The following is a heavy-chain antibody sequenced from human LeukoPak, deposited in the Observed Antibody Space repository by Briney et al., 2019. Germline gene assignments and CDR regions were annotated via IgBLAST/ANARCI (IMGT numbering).Heavy chain of an antibody. Sequence: GGSLRLSCAASGLTVSSNYMTWVRQAPGQGLEWVSVIYRDGSTYYADSVKGRFTISRDNSKNTVYLQMNSLRAEDTAVYYCARGLGYCSGGSCYPFDYWGQGTLVTVSS. V-gene: IGHV3-53*01. CDR2: IYRDGST. D-gene: IGHD2-15*01. J-gene: IGHJ4*02. CDR3: ARGLGYCSGGSCYPFDY. CDR1: GLTVSSNY.